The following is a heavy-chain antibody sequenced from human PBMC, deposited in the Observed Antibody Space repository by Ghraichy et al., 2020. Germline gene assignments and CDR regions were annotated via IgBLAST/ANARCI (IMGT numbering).Heavy chain of an antibody. D-gene: IGHD6-19*01. CDR2: IYHSGST. CDR3: ARINIAVAALNHWYFDL. CDR1: GGSISSSNW. V-gene: IGHV4-4*02. Sequence: SETLSLTCAVSGGSISSSNWWSWVRQPPGKGLEWIGEIYHSGSTNYNPSLKSRVTISVDKSKNQFSLKLSSVTAADTAVYYCARINIAVAALNHWYFDLWGRGTLVTVSS. J-gene: IGHJ2*01.